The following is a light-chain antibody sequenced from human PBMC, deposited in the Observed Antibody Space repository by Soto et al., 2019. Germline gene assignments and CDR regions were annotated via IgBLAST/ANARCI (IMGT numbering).Light chain of an antibody. Sequence: EIVLTQSPATLSLSPGERATLSFRASQSVSSYLAWYQQKPGQAPRLLIYDASNRATGIPARFSGSGSGTDFTRNISVLEPEDFAVYYCQQRSNWPLTFGGGTKVQIK. J-gene: IGKJ4*01. V-gene: IGKV3-11*01. CDR2: DAS. CDR1: QSVSSY. CDR3: QQRSNWPLT.